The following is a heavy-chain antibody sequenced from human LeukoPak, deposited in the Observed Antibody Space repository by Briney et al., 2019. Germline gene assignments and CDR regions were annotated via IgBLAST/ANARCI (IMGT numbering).Heavy chain of an antibody. CDR1: GLTFNDYY. Sequence: GGSLRLSCAASGLTFNDYYMNWIRQAPGKGLEWVAHIGSSRDTINYADSVKGRFTISRDNSKNTLYLQMNSLRAEDTAVYHCARHDYSNYNWFDPWGQGTLVTVSS. D-gene: IGHD4-11*01. J-gene: IGHJ5*02. V-gene: IGHV3-11*01. CDR2: IGSSRDTI. CDR3: ARHDYSNYNWFDP.